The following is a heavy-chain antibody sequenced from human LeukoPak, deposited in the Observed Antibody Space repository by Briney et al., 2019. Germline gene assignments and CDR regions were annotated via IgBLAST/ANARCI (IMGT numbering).Heavy chain of an antibody. CDR2: IKSKTDGGTT. CDR1: GFTFSNAW. D-gene: IGHD3-3*01. CDR3: TTGRYDFWSGYGPYYYYYMDV. V-gene: IGHV3-15*01. Sequence: GGSLRLSCAASGFTFSNAWMSWVRQAPGKGLEWVGRIKSKTDGGTTDYAAPVKGRFTISRDDSKNTLYLQMNSLKTEDTAVYYCTTGRYDFWSGYGPYYYYYMDVWGKGTTVTVSS. J-gene: IGHJ6*03.